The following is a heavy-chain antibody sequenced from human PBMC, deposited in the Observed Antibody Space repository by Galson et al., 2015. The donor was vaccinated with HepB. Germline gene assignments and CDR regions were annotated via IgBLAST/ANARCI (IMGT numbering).Heavy chain of an antibody. Sequence: SVKVSCKASGYAFNVYDIHWLRQAPGQGLEWMGWINGGNDNTRYPQKFQGRVTFSKETSASTAYMELSSLGSEDTAIYYCARTGARFGPGSFSWDFWGQGALVTVSA. V-gene: IGHV1-3*01. D-gene: IGHD3-10*01. CDR3: ARTGARFGPGSFSWDF. CDR2: INGGNDNT. J-gene: IGHJ4*02. CDR1: GYAFNVYD.